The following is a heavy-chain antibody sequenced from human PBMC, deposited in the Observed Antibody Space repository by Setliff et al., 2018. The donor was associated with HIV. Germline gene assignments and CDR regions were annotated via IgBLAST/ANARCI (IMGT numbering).Heavy chain of an antibody. CDR3: ATMSRSSRNWAIFDY. CDR2: IIPIIDTT. CDR1: GGSFDMHT. J-gene: IGHJ4*02. V-gene: IGHV1-69*08. Sequence: SVKVSCKTSGGSFDMHTISWVRQAPGQGLEFVGRIIPIIDTTNYAQKFQGRVTITADKSANTTYMELRSLRSEDTAIYYCATMSRSSRNWAIFDYWGQGGLVTVSS. D-gene: IGHD6-13*01.